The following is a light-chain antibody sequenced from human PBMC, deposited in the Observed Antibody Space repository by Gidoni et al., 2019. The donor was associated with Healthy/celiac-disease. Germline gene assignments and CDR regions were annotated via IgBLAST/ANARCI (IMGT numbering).Light chain of an antibody. CDR2: DVS. CDR1: SSDVGGYNY. V-gene: IGLV2-14*03. J-gene: IGLJ3*02. Sequence: QSALTQPDSVSGSPGQSITISCTGTSSDVGGYNYVSWYQQHPGKAPKLMIYDVSHRPSGVSHRFSGSKSGNTASLTISWLQAEDEADYYCSSYTSSSTWVFGRGTKLTVL. CDR3: SSYTSSSTWV.